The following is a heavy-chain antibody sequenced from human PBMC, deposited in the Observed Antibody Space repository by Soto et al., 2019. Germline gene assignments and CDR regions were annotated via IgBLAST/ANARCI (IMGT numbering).Heavy chain of an antibody. Sequence: EVQLVETGGGLIQPGGSLRLSCAASGLIVSRNYMTWVRQAPGKGLEWVSAIYSDGKTYYANSVKGRFTISRDTSKNMVYLQMNGLGVEDTGVYFCASQNWDDWGQGTLVTVSS. CDR3: ASQNWDD. J-gene: IGHJ4*02. CDR1: GLIVSRNY. CDR2: IYSDGKT. V-gene: IGHV3-53*02.